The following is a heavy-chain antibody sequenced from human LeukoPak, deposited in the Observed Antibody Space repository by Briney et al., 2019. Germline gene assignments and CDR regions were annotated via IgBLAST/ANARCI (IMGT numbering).Heavy chain of an antibody. V-gene: IGHV4-30-4*08. Sequence: SQALSLTCTVSGGSISSGDYYWSWIRQPPGKGLEWIGYIYYSGSTYYNPSLKSRVTISVDTSKNQFSLKLSSVTAADTAVYYCAREWYRSSTSCYDYYYYYMDVWGKGTTVTVSS. CDR3: AREWYRSSTSCYDYYYYYMDV. CDR2: IYYSGST. CDR1: GGSISSGDYY. J-gene: IGHJ6*03. D-gene: IGHD2-2*01.